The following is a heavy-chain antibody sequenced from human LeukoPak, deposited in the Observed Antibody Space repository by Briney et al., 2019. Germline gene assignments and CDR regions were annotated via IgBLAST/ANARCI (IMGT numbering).Heavy chain of an antibody. CDR3: VSHIWFGELLDVY. V-gene: IGHV1-2*06. J-gene: IGHJ4*02. CDR2: INPNSGGT. D-gene: IGHD3-10*01. CDR1: GYTFTGYY. Sequence: GASVKVSCKASGYTFTGYYMHWVRQAPGQGLEWMGRINPNSGGTNYAQKFQGRVTMTRDTSISTAYMELSRLRSDDTAVYYCVSHIWFGELLDVYWGQGTLVTVSS.